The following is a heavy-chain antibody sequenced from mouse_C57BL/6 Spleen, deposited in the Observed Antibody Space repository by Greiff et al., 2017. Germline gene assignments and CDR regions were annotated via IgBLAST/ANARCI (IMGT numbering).Heavy chain of an antibody. Sequence: EVKLVESGGGLVQPGGSLKLSCAASGFTFSDSGMAWVRQAPRTGPEWVAFISNLAYSIYYADTVTGRFTISRENAKNTLYLEMSSLRSEDTAMYYCARQASYYGSSPHYAMDYWGQGTSVTVSS. CDR3: ARQASYYGSSPHYAMDY. J-gene: IGHJ4*01. CDR2: ISNLAYSI. V-gene: IGHV5-15*04. CDR1: GFTFSDSG. D-gene: IGHD1-1*01.